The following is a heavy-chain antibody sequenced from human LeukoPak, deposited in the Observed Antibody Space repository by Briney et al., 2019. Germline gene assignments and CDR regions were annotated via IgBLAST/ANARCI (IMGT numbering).Heavy chain of an antibody. CDR2: ISISGSKT. V-gene: IGHV3-23*01. CDR1: EFDFSSHA. Sequence: TGGSLRLSCAASEFDFSSHAMTWVRQAPGKGLEWVSAISISGSKTYYADSVKGRFTISRDNSKNTAYLQMNSLRAEDTAVYYCVSFYETYWGRGTLVTVSS. D-gene: IGHD2/OR15-2a*01. CDR3: VSFYETY. J-gene: IGHJ4*02.